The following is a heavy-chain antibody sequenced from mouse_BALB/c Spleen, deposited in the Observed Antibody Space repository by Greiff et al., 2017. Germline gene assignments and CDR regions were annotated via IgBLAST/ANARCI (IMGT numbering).Heavy chain of an antibody. D-gene: IGHD2-2*01. CDR2: IYPGNSDT. J-gene: IGHJ3*01. CDR3: TRYYGYPLFAY. CDR1: GYTFTSYW. Sequence: EVQLQQSGTVLARPGASVKMSCKASGYTFTSYWMHWVKQRPGQGLEWIGAIYPGNSDTSYNQKFKGKAKLTAVTSTSTAYMELSSLTNEDSAVYYCTRYYGYPLFAYWGQGTLVTVSA. V-gene: IGHV1-5*01.